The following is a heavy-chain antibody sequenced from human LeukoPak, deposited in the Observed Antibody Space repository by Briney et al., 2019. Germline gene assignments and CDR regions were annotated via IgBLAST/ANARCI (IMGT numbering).Heavy chain of an antibody. D-gene: IGHD1-20*01. J-gene: IGHJ4*02. CDR2: ISYDGSKR. CDR1: GFTFNSYG. CDR3: ARDVISRQMITLGLGF. V-gene: IGHV3-30*03. Sequence: PGGSLRLSCVTSGFTFNSYGFYWVRQAPGKGLEWVAVISYDGSKRYYADSVKGRFTISRDTSNETACLEMNSLRVDDTAVYYCARDVISRQMITLGLGFWGQGTLVTVSS.